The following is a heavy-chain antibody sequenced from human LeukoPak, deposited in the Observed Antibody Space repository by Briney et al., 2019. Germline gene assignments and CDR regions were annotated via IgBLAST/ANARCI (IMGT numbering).Heavy chain of an antibody. CDR3: ARDIQEGTFDY. J-gene: IGHJ4*02. V-gene: IGHV1-18*01. D-gene: IGHD3-10*01. CDR1: GYTFTSYA. Sequence: GASVKVSCKASGYTFTSYAMNWVRQAPGQGLEWMGWISAYNGNTNYAQKLQGRVTMTTDTSTSTAYMELRSLRSDDTAVYYCARDIQEGTFDYWGQGTLVTVSS. CDR2: ISAYNGNT.